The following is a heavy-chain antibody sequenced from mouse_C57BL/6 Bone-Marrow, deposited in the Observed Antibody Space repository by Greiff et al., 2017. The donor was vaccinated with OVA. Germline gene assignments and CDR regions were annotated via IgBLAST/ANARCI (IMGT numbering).Heavy chain of an antibody. CDR1: GFNIKDDY. J-gene: IGHJ4*01. Sequence: DVKLQESGAELVRPGASVKLSCTASGFNIKDDYMHWVKQRPEQGLEWIGWIDPENGDTEYASKFQGKATITADTSSNTAYLQLSSLTSEDTAVYYCTTPNDYDEYCYAMDYWGQGTSVTVSS. CDR3: TTPNDYDEYCYAMDY. V-gene: IGHV14-4*01. D-gene: IGHD2-4*01. CDR2: IDPENGDT.